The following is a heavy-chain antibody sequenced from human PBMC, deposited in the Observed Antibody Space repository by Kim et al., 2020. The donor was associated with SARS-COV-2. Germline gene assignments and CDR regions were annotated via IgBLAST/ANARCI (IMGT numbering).Heavy chain of an antibody. CDR3: ARSVRSGYVDS. CDR2: MNLYNGNT. D-gene: IGHD3-22*01. Sequence: ASVKVSCQASGYTWTNTGIDWVRQAPGQGLEWLGWMNLYNGNTKQGQKVRGRIMLTSDTSTRTVQMELTSLRSDDTATYYCARSVRSGYVDSWGQGTLVVVS. V-gene: IGHV1-18*04. J-gene: IGHJ4*02. CDR1: GYTWTNTG.